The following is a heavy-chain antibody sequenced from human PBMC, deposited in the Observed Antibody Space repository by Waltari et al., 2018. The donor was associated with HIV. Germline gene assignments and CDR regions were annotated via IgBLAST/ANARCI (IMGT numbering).Heavy chain of an antibody. D-gene: IGHD3-22*01. V-gene: IGHV3-66*02. J-gene: IGHJ4*02. CDR2: IYSGGST. CDR1: EFTVSSNY. CDR3: ARDSSGYYYFDS. Sequence: EVQLVESGGGLVQPGGSLRLSCAASEFTVSSNYMSWVRQAPGKGLEWFLVIYSGGSTFYADSVKGRFTISRDNTKNTLYLQMNSLRAEDTAVYYCARDSSGYYYFDSWGQGTLVTVSS.